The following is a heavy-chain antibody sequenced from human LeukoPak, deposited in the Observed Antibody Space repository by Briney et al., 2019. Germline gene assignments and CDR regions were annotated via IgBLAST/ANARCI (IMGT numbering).Heavy chain of an antibody. CDR3: ARDSPGRTGWFDP. Sequence: ASVEVSCKASGYTFTSFGISWVRQAPGQGLGGIGWTSAYNGNTNYEQKLQGRVTMTTDTSTSTAYMELRSLRSDDTAVYYCARDSPGRTGWFDPWGQGTLVTVSS. J-gene: IGHJ5*02. CDR1: GYTFTSFG. CDR2: TSAYNGNT. V-gene: IGHV1-18*01.